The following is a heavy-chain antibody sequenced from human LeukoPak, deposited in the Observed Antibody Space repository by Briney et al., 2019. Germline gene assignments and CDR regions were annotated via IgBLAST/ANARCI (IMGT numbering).Heavy chain of an antibody. D-gene: IGHD3-22*01. CDR3: ARGRGSSGYFPDAFDI. J-gene: IGHJ3*02. CDR1: GFTFSGYY. CDR2: ISSSGSTI. Sequence: GGSLRLSCAASGFTFSGYYMSWIRQAPGKGLEWVSYISSSGSTIYYADSVKGRFTISRDNAKNSLYLQMNSLRAEDTAVYYCARGRGSSGYFPDAFDIWGQGTMVTVSS. V-gene: IGHV3-11*04.